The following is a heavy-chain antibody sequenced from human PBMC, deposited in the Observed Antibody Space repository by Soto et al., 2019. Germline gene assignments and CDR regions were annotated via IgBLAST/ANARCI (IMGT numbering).Heavy chain of an antibody. CDR1: GFIFSSYD. CDR3: ARAIGPTLFDY. J-gene: IGHJ4*02. V-gene: IGHV3-13*04. CDR2: IGTTGDT. Sequence: GRSLRLSCSASGFIFSSYDMHWVRQGPGKGLEWVSAIGTTGDTSYAGSVKGRFTISRENAKNSLYLQMNSLRAGDTAIYFCARAIGPTLFDYWGQGALVTVSS. D-gene: IGHD3-22*01.